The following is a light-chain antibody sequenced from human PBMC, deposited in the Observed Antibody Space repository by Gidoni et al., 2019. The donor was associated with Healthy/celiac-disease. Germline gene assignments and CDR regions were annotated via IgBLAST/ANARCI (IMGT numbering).Light chain of an antibody. V-gene: IGLV3-25*03. Sequence: SYELTQPPSVSVSPGQTARITCPGDALPKQYAYWYPQKPGQAPVLVIYKASERPSGIPERFSGSSSGTTVTLTISGVQAEDEADYYCQSADSSGTYWVFGGGTKLTVL. J-gene: IGLJ3*02. CDR3: QSADSSGTYWV. CDR1: ALPKQY. CDR2: KAS.